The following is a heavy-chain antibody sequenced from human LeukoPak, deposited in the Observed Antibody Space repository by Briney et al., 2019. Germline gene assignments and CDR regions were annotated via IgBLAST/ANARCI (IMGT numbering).Heavy chain of an antibody. CDR2: ISSSSSYI. CDR1: GFTFSSYS. CDR3: ARRSSSGWPVDY. D-gene: IGHD6-19*01. J-gene: IGHJ4*02. V-gene: IGHV3-21*01. Sequence: GGSLRLSCAASGFTFSSYSMNWVRQAPGKGLEWVSSISSSSSYIYYADPVKGRFTISRDNAKNSLYLQMNSLRAEDTAVYYCARRSSSGWPVDYWGQGTLVTVSS.